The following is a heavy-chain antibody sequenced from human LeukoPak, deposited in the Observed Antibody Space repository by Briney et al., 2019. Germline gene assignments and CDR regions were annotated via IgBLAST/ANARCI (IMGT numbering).Heavy chain of an antibody. D-gene: IGHD6-19*01. J-gene: IGHJ4*02. CDR3: ATSGWWGYFDY. Sequence: GGSLRLSCAASGFTFSSYAMNWVRQAPGKGLEWVSGVSGSGGSTYYADSVKGRFTISRDNSKNTLYLQMNSLRAEDTAVYYCATSGWWGYFDYWGQGTLVTVSS. V-gene: IGHV3-23*01. CDR1: GFTFSSYA. CDR2: VSGSGGST.